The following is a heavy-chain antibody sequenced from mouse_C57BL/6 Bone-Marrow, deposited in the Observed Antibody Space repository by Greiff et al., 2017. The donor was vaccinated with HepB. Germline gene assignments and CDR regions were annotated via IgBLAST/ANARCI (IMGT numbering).Heavy chain of an antibody. D-gene: IGHD1-1*01. Sequence: EVQLQQSGAELVRPGASVKLSCTASGFNIKDDYMHWVKQRPEQGLEWIGWIDPENGDTEYASKFQGKATITADTSSNTAYLQLSSLTSEDTAVYYCTSYYGSSCYWYFDVWGTGTTVTVSS. J-gene: IGHJ1*03. CDR3: TSYYGSSCYWYFDV. CDR2: IDPENGDT. CDR1: GFNIKDDY. V-gene: IGHV14-4*01.